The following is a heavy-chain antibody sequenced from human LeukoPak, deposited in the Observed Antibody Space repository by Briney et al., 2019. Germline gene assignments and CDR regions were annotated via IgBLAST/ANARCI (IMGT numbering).Heavy chain of an antibody. CDR2: INAGNGDT. CDR3: ARDDCGDTCYPGGY. Sequence: EASVKVSCKASGYTFTKYVVHWVRQAPGQRPEWMGWINAGNGDTKYSQNFQDRVTITRDTSANTAYMELSRLTSEDTALYYCARDDCGDTCYPGGYWGQGTLVTVSS. D-gene: IGHD2-21*01. J-gene: IGHJ4*02. V-gene: IGHV1-3*01. CDR1: GYTFTKYV.